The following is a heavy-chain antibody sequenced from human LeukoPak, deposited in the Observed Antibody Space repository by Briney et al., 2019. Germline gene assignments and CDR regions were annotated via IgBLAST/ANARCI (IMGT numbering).Heavy chain of an antibody. CDR2: MNPNSGNT. V-gene: IGHV1-8*01. Sequence: GASVKVSCKASGYTFTSYDINWVRQATGQGLEWMGWMNPNSGNTGYAQKFQGRVTMTRNTSISTAYMELSSLRSEDTAVYYCARGGHYYDSSGYYYARDYFDYWGQGTLVTVSS. CDR3: ARGGHYYDSSGYYYARDYFDY. CDR1: GYTFTSYD. D-gene: IGHD3-22*01. J-gene: IGHJ4*02.